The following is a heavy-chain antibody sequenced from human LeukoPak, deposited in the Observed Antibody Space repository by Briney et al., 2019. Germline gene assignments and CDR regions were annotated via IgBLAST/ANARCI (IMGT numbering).Heavy chain of an antibody. CDR1: GGSISSSSYY. Sequence: SETLSLTCTVSGGSISSSSYYWGWIRQPPGKGLEWIGSIYYSGSTYYNPSLKSRVTISVDTSKNQFSLKLSSVTAADTAVYYCARVESDYGDFRWFDPWGQGTLVTVSS. J-gene: IGHJ5*02. CDR3: ARVESDYGDFRWFDP. V-gene: IGHV4-39*07. D-gene: IGHD4-17*01. CDR2: IYYSGST.